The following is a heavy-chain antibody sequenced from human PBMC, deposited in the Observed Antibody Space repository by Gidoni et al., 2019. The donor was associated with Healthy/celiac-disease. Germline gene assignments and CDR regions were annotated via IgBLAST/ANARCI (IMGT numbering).Heavy chain of an antibody. D-gene: IGHD6-25*01. CDR2: INHSGST. CDR3: ARSSATSGRVGAFDI. Sequence: QVQLQQWGAGLLKPSETLSLTCAVYGGSFSGYYWSGIRQPPGKGLEWIGEINHSGSTNYNPSLKSRVTISVDTSKNQFSLKLSSVTSADTAVYYCARSSATSGRVGAFDIWGQGTMVTVSS. J-gene: IGHJ3*02. V-gene: IGHV4-34*01. CDR1: GGSFSGYY.